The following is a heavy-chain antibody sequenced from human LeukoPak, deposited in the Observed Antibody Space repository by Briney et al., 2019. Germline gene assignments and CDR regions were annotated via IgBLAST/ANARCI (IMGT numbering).Heavy chain of an antibody. CDR2: ISSSGSTI. D-gene: IGHD6-19*01. J-gene: IGHJ4*02. CDR3: TRDGGWGLYFDY. Sequence: PGGSLRLSCAASGFTFSSYEMNWVRQAPGKGLEWVSYISSSGSTIYYADSVKGRFTISRDNAKNSLYLQMNSLRAEDTAVYYCTRDGGWGLYFDYWGQGTLVTVSS. CDR1: GFTFSSYE. V-gene: IGHV3-48*03.